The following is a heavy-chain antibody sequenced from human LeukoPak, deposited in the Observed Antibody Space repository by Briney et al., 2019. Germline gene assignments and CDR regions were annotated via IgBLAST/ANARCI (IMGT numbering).Heavy chain of an antibody. V-gene: IGHV1-2*02. J-gene: IGHJ5*02. Sequence: SVTVSCKGSGYTFPRYCMLCVRLDPGQAMEWIGLINANSGGTNHAQKFQGRVNMTRDTSISTAYMALSRLRSDDTAVYYCARVGSGSYYNDNWFDPWGQGTLVTVSS. D-gene: IGHD3-10*01. CDR3: ARVGSGSYYNDNWFDP. CDR2: INANSGGT. CDR1: GYTFPRYC.